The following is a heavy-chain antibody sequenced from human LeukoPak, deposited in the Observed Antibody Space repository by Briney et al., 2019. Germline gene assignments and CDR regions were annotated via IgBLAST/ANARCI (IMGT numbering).Heavy chain of an antibody. CDR2: ISYDGSNK. CDR3: ARPQGYFAANFDY. J-gene: IGHJ4*02. Sequence: HSGRSLRLSCAASGFTFSSYAMHWVRQAPGKGLEWVALISYDGSNKYHADSVKGRFTISRDNSKNTLYLQMNSLRGEDTAVFYCARPQGYFAANFDYWGQGTLVTVSS. D-gene: IGHD3-22*01. CDR1: GFTFSSYA. V-gene: IGHV3-30*04.